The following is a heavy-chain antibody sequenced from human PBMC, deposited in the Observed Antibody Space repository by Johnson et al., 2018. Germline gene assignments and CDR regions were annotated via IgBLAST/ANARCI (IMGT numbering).Heavy chain of an antibody. CDR2: IADDGNSK. D-gene: IGHD3-3*01. CDR3: AKAPVGWLGEGAEYFQH. CDR1: GFTFSTYA. J-gene: IGHJ1*01. V-gene: IGHV3-30-3*01. Sequence: QVQLVQSGGRVVQPGRSLRLSCAASGFTFSTYAIHWVRQAPGKGLEWVAVIADDGNSKYYADSVQGRFTISRDNSKNTLYLQMNSLRAEDTALYYCAKAPVGWLGEGAEYFQHWGQGTLVTVSS.